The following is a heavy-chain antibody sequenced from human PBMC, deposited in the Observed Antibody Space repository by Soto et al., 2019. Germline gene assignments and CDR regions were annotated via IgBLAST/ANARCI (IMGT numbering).Heavy chain of an antibody. J-gene: IGHJ3*02. CDR3: ARVRAGYRPNDAFDI. Sequence: GESLKISCAASGFTVSSNYMSWVRQAPGKGLEWVSVIYSGGSTYYADSVKGRFTISRDNSKNTLYLQMNSLRAEDTAVYYCARVRAGYRPNDAFDIWGQGTMVTVSS. D-gene: IGHD6-25*01. CDR2: IYSGGST. CDR1: GFTVSSNY. V-gene: IGHV3-53*01.